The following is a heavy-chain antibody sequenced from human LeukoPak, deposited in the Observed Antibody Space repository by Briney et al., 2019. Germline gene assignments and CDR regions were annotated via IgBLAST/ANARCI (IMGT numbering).Heavy chain of an antibody. V-gene: IGHV4-4*07. CDR2: IYTSGST. Sequence: PSETLSLTCTVSGGSISSYYWSWIRQPAGKGLEWIGRIYTSGSTNYNPSLKSRVTMSVDTSKNQFSLKLSSVTAADTAVYYCARASQQQGYYYYYMDVWGKGTTVTISS. D-gene: IGHD6-13*01. CDR1: GGSISSYY. CDR3: ARASQQQGYYYYYMDV. J-gene: IGHJ6*03.